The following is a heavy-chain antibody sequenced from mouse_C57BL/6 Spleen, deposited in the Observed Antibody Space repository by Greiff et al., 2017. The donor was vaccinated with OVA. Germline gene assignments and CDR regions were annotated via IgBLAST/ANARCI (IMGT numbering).Heavy chain of an antibody. J-gene: IGHJ1*03. CDR1: GYAFTNYL. CDR3: ARGPGGSSDWYFDV. D-gene: IGHD1-1*02. Sequence: QVQLKESGAELVRPGTSVKVSCKASGYAFTNYLIEWVKQRPGQGLEWIGVINPGSGGTNYNEKFKGKETLTADKSSSTAYMQLSSLSSESSAVYFCARGPGGSSDWYFDVWGTGTTGTVSS. V-gene: IGHV1-54*01. CDR2: INPGSGGT.